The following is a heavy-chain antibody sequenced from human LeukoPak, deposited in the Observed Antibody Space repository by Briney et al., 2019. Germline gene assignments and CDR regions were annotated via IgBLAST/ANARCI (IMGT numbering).Heavy chain of an antibody. J-gene: IGHJ3*02. CDR2: ISAYNGNT. CDR1: GYTFTSYG. CDR3: ARSLYYYDSSGSLTPLDAFDI. Sequence: GASVKVSCKASGYTFTSYGISWVRQAPGQGLEWMGWISAYNGNTNYAQKLQGRVTMTTDTSTSTAYMELRSLRSDDTAVYYCARSLYYYDSSGSLTPLDAFDIWGQGTMVTVSS. D-gene: IGHD3-22*01. V-gene: IGHV1-18*01.